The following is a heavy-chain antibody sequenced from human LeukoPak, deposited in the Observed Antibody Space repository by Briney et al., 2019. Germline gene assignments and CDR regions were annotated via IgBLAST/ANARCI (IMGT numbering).Heavy chain of an antibody. V-gene: IGHV3-23*01. CDR2: ISGSGGST. J-gene: IGHJ4*02. CDR1: GLTFSSYA. Sequence: PGGSLRLSCAASGLTFSSYAMSWVRQAPGKGLEWVSAISGSGGSTYYADSVKGRFTISRDNAKNSLYLQMNSLRAEDTAVYYCARMENSTVGALGYFDYWGQGTLVTVSS. D-gene: IGHD1-26*01. CDR3: ARMENSTVGALGYFDY.